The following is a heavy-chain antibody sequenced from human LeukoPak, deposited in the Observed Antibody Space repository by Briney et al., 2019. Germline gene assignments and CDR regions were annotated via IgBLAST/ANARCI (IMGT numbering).Heavy chain of an antibody. Sequence: GRSLRLSCAASGFTLSNYAIHWVRQAPGKGLEWVAVISYDGSNKYYADSVKGRFTISRDNSKNTLYLQINSLRAEDTAVYCCARDTEQWLIHEAFDIWGQGTLVTVSS. CDR1: GFTLSNYA. V-gene: IGHV3-30-3*01. CDR3: ARDTEQWLIHEAFDI. J-gene: IGHJ3*02. CDR2: ISYDGSNK. D-gene: IGHD6-19*01.